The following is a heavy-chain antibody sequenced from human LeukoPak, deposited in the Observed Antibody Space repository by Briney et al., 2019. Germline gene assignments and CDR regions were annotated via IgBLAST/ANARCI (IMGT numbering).Heavy chain of an antibody. J-gene: IGHJ4*02. Sequence: ASVKVSCKASGYTFTSYYMHWVRQAPGQGLEWMGIINPSGGSTSYAQKFQGRVTMTRDMSTSTVYMELSSLRSENTAVYYCARGRLKWDLSDYWGQGTLVTVSS. CDR2: INPSGGST. V-gene: IGHV1-46*01. CDR1: GYTFTSYY. CDR3: ARGRLKWDLSDY. D-gene: IGHD1-26*01.